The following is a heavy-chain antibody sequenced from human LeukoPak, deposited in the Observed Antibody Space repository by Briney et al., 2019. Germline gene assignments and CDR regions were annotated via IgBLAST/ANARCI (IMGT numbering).Heavy chain of an antibody. CDR2: IDPSDSYT. J-gene: IGHJ6*02. CDR3: ARHTGRITIFGVVIRVSDYYYGMDV. CDR1: GYSFTSYW. V-gene: IGHV5-10-1*01. D-gene: IGHD3-3*01. Sequence: GESLKISCKGSGYSFTSYWISWVRQMPGKSLEWMGRIDPSDSYTNYSPSFQGHVTISADKSISTAYLQWSSLKASDTAMYYCARHTGRITIFGVVIRVSDYYYGMDVWGQGTTVTVSS.